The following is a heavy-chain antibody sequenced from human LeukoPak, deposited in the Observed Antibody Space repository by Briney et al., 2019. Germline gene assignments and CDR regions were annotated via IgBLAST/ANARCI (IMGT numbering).Heavy chain of an antibody. Sequence: SETLSLTCTVSGGSTSSYYWSWIRQPPGKGLEWIGYIYYSGSTNYNPSLKSRVTISVDTSKNQFSLKLSSVTAADTAVYYCARLMERAFDIWGQGTMVTVSS. J-gene: IGHJ3*02. CDR2: IYYSGST. CDR1: GGSTSSYY. D-gene: IGHD1-26*01. V-gene: IGHV4-59*08. CDR3: ARLMERAFDI.